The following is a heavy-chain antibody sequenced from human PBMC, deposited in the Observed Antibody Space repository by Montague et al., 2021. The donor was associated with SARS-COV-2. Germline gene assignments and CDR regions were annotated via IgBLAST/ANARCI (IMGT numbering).Heavy chain of an antibody. CDR3: SRSVHFAYGLDV. V-gene: IGHV4-59*08. J-gene: IGHJ6*02. Sequence: SETLSLTCTVAGGSISSDYWNWSRRPPGGGREWIGYNYYSGRTNXNPSLKRRVSITIGTSKSQFSLRLRSVTAADTAVYYCSRSVHFAYGLDVWGQGTTVTISS. D-gene: IGHD3-3*02. CDR2: NYYSGRT. CDR1: GGSISSDY.